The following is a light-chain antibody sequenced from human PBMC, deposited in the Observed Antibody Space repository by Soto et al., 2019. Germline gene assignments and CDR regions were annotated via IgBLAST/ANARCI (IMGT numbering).Light chain of an antibody. J-gene: IGKJ5*01. CDR1: QSVSSSY. V-gene: IGKV3-20*01. CDR3: QQYGSPIT. CDR2: GAS. Sequence: EIVLTQSPGTLSLSPGERATLSCRASQSVSSSYLAWYQQKPGQAPRLLIYGASSRATGIPDRFSGSGSGTDFTLTISRLEPEAFAVYYCQQYGSPITFGQGTRLAIK.